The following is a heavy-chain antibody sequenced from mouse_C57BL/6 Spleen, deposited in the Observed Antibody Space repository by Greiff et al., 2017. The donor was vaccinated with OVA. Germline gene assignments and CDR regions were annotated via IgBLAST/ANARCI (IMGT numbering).Heavy chain of an antibody. CDR1: GYAFSSSW. CDR2: IYPGDGDT. CDR3: ARSIYYDYYWYFDV. J-gene: IGHJ1*03. V-gene: IGHV1-82*01. Sequence: QVQLQQSGPELVKPGASVKISCKASGYAFSSSWMNWVKQRPGKGLEWIGRIYPGDGDTNYNGKFKGKATLTADKSSSTAYMQLSSLTSEDSAVYFCARSIYYDYYWYFDVWGTGTTVTVSS. D-gene: IGHD2-4*01.